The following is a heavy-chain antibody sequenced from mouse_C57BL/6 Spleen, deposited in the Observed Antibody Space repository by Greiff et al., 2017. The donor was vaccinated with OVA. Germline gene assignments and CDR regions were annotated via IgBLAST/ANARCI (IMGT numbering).Heavy chain of an antibody. CDR2: LSPGDGDT. J-gene: IGHJ2*01. Sequence: QVQLQQSGAELVKPGASVKISCKASGYAFSSYWMNWVKQRPGKGLEWIGQLSPGDGDTNYNGKFKGKATLTADKSSSTAYRQLSSLTSEDSAVYFCARRGILTGSDYWGQGTTLTVSS. CDR3: ARRGILTGSDY. D-gene: IGHD4-1*01. V-gene: IGHV1-80*01. CDR1: GYAFSSYW.